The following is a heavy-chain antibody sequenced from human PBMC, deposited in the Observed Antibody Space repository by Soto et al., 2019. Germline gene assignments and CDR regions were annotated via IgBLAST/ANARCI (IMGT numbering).Heavy chain of an antibody. CDR2: INPSGGST. D-gene: IGHD3-22*01. CDR3: ARAGPPVSGYIYYYYYGMDV. CDR1: GYTLTSYY. J-gene: IGHJ6*02. V-gene: IGHV1-46*01. Sequence: ASVNVSCKASGYTLTSYYMHWVRQAPGQGLEWMGIINPSGGSTSYAQKFQGRVTMTRDTSPSTVYMELSSLRSEDTAVYYCARAGPPVSGYIYYYYYGMDVWGQGTTVTVS.